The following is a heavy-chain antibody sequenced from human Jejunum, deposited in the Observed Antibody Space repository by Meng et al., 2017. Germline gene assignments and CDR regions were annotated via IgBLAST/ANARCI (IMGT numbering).Heavy chain of an antibody. J-gene: IGHJ4*02. CDR3: ARGPCTSTSCYGLDY. Sequence: GGSLRLSCAASGFTFSSFEMNWFRQAPGKGLEWVSYISNSATTMSYAASVKGRFTISRDNAKNSLYLLMNSLRPEDTAVYYCARGPCTSTSCYGLDYWGQGKLVTGSS. V-gene: IGHV3-48*03. D-gene: IGHD2-2*01. CDR1: GFTFSSFE. CDR2: ISNSATTM.